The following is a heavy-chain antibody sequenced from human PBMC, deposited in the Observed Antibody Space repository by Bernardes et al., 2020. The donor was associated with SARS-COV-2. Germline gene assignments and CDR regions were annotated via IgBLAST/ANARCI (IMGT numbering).Heavy chain of an antibody. CDR1: GGSISGDY. CDR2: VHSSGNT. D-gene: IGHD3-16*02. V-gene: IGHV4-59*01. CDR3: AGGLPYYDYVWGSYRYTDGMDV. Sequence: SETLSLTCSVSGGSISGDYWSWIRQPPGKGLEWIGYVHSSGNTNYNPSLKSRVTISVDRSKNQFSLMLTTLTAADTAVYYCAGGLPYYDYVWGSYRYTDGMDVWGQETTVTVSS. J-gene: IGHJ6*02.